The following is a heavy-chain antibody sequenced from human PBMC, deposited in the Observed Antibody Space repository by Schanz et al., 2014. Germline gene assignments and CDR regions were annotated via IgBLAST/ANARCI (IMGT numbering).Heavy chain of an antibody. CDR2: IIPILDIA. D-gene: IGHD3-22*01. CDR1: GGTFSSYA. J-gene: IGHJ4*02. V-gene: IGHV1-69*04. Sequence: QVQLVQSGAEVKKPGSPVKVSCKSSGGTFSSYAISWVRQAPGQGLEWMGRIIPILDIATYAQKFQGRLTITADKSTSTAYMELSSLRSEDTAMYYCARDYYDSSGYYYCDYWGQGTLVTVSS. CDR3: ARDYYDSSGYYYCDY.